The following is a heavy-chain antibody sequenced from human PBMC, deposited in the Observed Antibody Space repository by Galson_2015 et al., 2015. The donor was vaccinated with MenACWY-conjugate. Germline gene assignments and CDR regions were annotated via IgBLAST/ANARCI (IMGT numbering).Heavy chain of an antibody. Sequence: SLRLSCAASGFTVSSNYMSWVRQAPGKGLEWVSVIYSGGSTYYADSVKGRFTISRDNSKNTLYLQMNSLRAEDTAVYYCARDGDYGDCGRGDYWGQGTLVTVSS. D-gene: IGHD4-17*01. J-gene: IGHJ4*02. CDR1: GFTVSSNY. CDR3: ARDGDYGDCGRGDY. V-gene: IGHV3-53*01. CDR2: IYSGGST.